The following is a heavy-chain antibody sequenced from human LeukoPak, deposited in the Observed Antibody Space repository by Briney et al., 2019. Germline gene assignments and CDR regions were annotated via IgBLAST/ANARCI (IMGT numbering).Heavy chain of an antibody. D-gene: IGHD4-11*01. Sequence: GGSLRLSCAASGFTFSHYGFHWVRQAPGKGLEWVAVIWSDGSNKYYGNSVKGRFIIYRDDSQKTVYLQMNSLRAEDTAVCYCARDAQRGFDYSNSLKFWGQGALVTVSS. CDR1: GFTFSHYG. CDR3: ARDAQRGFDYSNSLKF. CDR2: IWSDGSNK. V-gene: IGHV3-33*01. J-gene: IGHJ4*02.